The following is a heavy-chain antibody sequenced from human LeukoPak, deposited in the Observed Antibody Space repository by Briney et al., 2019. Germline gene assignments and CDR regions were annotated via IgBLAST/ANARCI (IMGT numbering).Heavy chain of an antibody. Sequence: SETLSLTCTVSSGSISSSTYYWGWIRQPPGKGLEWIGSIFYSGSTYYNPSLKSRVTISVDTSKNQFSLRLSSVTAADTAVYYCARGTNWGSDYWGQGTLVTVSS. D-gene: IGHD7-27*01. CDR1: SGSISSSTYY. CDR2: IFYSGST. CDR3: ARGTNWGSDY. J-gene: IGHJ4*02. V-gene: IGHV4-39*01.